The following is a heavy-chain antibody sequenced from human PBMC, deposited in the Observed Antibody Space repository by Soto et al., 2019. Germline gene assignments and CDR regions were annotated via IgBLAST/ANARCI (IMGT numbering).Heavy chain of an antibody. CDR2: IWYDGSNK. CDR3: ARGYWSGGSCYSILDYFDY. CDR1: GFTFSSYG. V-gene: IGHV3-33*01. J-gene: IGHJ4*02. D-gene: IGHD2-15*01. Sequence: QVQLVESGGGVVQPGRSLRLSCAASGFTFSSYGMHWVRQAPGKGLEWVAVIWYDGSNKYYADSVKGRFTISRDNSKNTLYLQMNSLRAEDTAVYYCARGYWSGGSCYSILDYFDYWGQRTLVTVSS.